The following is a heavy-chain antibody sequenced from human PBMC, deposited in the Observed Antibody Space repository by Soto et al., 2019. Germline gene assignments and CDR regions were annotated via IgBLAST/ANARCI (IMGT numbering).Heavy chain of an antibody. CDR2: IYYSGST. Sequence: SETLSLTCTVSGVSISSYYWSWIRQPPGKGLEWIGYIYYSGSTNYNPSLKSRVTISVDTSKNQFSLKLSSVTAADTAVYYCARSGSRARPFDYWGQGTLVTVSS. V-gene: IGHV4-59*08. CDR1: GVSISSYY. D-gene: IGHD3-10*01. CDR3: ARSGSRARPFDY. J-gene: IGHJ4*02.